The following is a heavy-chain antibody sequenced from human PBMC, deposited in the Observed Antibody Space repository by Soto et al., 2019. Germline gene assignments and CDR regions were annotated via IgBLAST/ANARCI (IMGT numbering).Heavy chain of an antibody. Sequence: DVQLVESGGGLIKPGGSLRLSCTASEFTFANAFMNWVRQAPGKGLEWIGRIRTKTYGEAVDYAAPVKGRFTISRDDSKDTMYLQMNSLKIEDTAVYYCTSCSGYCTALVAYDIWGQGTMFTVSS. J-gene: IGHJ3*02. CDR3: TSCSGYCTALVAYDI. CDR2: IRTKTYGEAV. V-gene: IGHV3-15*07. D-gene: IGHD2-8*02. CDR1: EFTFANAF.